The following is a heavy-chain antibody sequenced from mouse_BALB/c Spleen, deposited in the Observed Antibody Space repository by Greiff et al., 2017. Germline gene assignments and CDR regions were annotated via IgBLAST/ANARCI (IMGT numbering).Heavy chain of an antibody. CDR1: GFTFSSFG. CDR3: ARANWDWFAY. CDR2: ISSGSSTI. J-gene: IGHJ3*01. Sequence: EVKVVESGGGLVKPGGSLKLSCAASGFTFSSFGMHWVRQAPEKGLEWVAYISSGSSTIYYADTVKGRFTISRDNPKNTLFLQMTSLRSEDTAMYYCARANWDWFAYWGQGTLVTVSA. D-gene: IGHD4-1*01. V-gene: IGHV5-17*02.